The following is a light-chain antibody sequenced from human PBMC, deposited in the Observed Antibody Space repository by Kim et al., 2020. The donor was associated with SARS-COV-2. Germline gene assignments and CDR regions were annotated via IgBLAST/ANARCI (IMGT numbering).Light chain of an antibody. CDR1: SLRSYY. V-gene: IGLV3-19*01. CDR2: GKN. CDR3: NSRDSSGNVV. Sequence: ELTQDPAVSVALGQTVRITCQGDSLRSYYASWYQQKPGQAPVLVIYGKNNRPSGIPDRFSGSSSGNTASLTITGAQAEDEADYYCNSRDSSGNVVFGGGTKLTFL. J-gene: IGLJ2*01.